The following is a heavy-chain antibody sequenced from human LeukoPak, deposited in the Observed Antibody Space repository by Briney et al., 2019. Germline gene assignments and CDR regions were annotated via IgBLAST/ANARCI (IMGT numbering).Heavy chain of an antibody. D-gene: IGHD4-17*01. J-gene: IGHJ4*02. V-gene: IGHV1-3*01. Sequence: ASVKVSCKASGYTFTTYAMHWVRQAPGQRLEWMGWINAGNGNTKYSQKFQGRVTITRDTSASTAYMELSSLRSEDTAVYYCARVGSYGDPFDYWGQGTLVTVS. CDR3: ARVGSYGDPFDY. CDR2: INAGNGNT. CDR1: GYTFTTYA.